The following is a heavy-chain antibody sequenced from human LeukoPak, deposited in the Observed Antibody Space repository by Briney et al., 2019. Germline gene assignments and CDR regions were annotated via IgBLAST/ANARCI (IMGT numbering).Heavy chain of an antibody. CDR3: TRRKSSSSGLDV. Sequence: PGGSLRLSCAASGFTYSSHGMNWVRQAPGKGLEGVGFIRSKAYGGTTEYAASVKGRFTISRDDSKSIAYLQMNSLKTEDTAVYYCTRRKSSSSGLDVWGKGTTVTVSS. CDR2: IRSKAYGGTT. J-gene: IGHJ6*04. CDR1: GFTYSSHG. V-gene: IGHV3-49*04. D-gene: IGHD6-6*01.